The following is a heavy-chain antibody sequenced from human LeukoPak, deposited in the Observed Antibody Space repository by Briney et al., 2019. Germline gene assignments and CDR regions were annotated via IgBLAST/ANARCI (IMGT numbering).Heavy chain of an antibody. CDR3: ARVSRGSWNYGPALFDY. CDR2: IKQDGSEK. V-gene: IGHV3-7*01. J-gene: IGHJ4*02. CDR1: GFTFSSYW. Sequence: PGGSLRLSCAASGFTFSSYWMTLVRQAAGKGLEWVANIKQDGSEKYYVDSVKGRFTISRDNAKNSLYLQMNSLRAEDTAVYYCARVSRGSWNYGPALFDYWGQGTLVTVSS. D-gene: IGHD1-7*01.